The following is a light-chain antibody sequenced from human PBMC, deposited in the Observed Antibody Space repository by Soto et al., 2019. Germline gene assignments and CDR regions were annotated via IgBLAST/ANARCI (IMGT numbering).Light chain of an antibody. CDR2: LGS. CDR3: MQALRAPPT. CDR1: HSLLHSNGYNY. J-gene: IGKJ1*01. V-gene: IGKV2-28*01. Sequence: DIEMTQSPLSLPVTPGEPASISGRSSHSLLHSNGYNYLDWYLQKPGQSPQLLIYLGSNRASGVPDRFSGSGSGTDFTLKISRVEAEDVGVYHCMQALRAPPTFGQGTNVAIK.